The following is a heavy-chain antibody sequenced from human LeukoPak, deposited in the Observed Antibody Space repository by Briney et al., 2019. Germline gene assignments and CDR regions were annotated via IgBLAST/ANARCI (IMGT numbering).Heavy chain of an antibody. Sequence: GRSLRLSCVASGFTFSNYWMTWVRQAPGKGLEWVAKIKENGSEKYYVDSVKGRFSIYRDNTKNSLYLQMNSLRAEDTAVYYCARDLGHQGYRWFDPWGQGTLVTVSS. CDR3: ARDLGHQGYRWFDP. V-gene: IGHV3-7*01. CDR1: GFTFSNYW. D-gene: IGHD1-1*01. J-gene: IGHJ5*02. CDR2: IKENGSEK.